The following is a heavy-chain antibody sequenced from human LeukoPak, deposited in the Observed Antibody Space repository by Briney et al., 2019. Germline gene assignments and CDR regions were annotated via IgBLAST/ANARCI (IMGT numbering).Heavy chain of an antibody. CDR2: IIPILGTA. V-gene: IGHV1-69*05. CDR3: ARVGPQPRRGYFDY. D-gene: IGHD6-13*01. Sequence: SVKVSCKASGGTFSSYAISWVRQAPGQGLEWMGGIIPILGTANYAQKFQGRVTITTDESTSTAYMELSSLRSEDTAVYYCARVGPQPRRGYFDYWGQGTLVTVSS. CDR1: GGTFSSYA. J-gene: IGHJ4*02.